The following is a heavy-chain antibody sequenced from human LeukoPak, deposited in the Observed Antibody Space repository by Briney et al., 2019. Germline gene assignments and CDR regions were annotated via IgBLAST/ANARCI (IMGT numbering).Heavy chain of an antibody. CDR1: GFTFSSFA. J-gene: IGHJ5*02. V-gene: IGHV3-23*01. Sequence: GGSLRLSYAASGFTFSSFAMSWVRQAPGKGLEWVSTISGSGGSTNYADSVKGRFTFSRDNSKKTLYLQMNSLRAEDTAVYYCAKDLPDYGDYIEGSWGQGTLVTVSS. CDR3: AKDLPDYGDYIEGS. CDR2: ISGSGGST. D-gene: IGHD4-17*01.